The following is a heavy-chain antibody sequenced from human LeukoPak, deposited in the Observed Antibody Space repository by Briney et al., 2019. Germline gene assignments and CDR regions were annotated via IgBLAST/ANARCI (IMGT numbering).Heavy chain of an antibody. D-gene: IGHD5-18*01. V-gene: IGHV4-34*01. CDR1: RGSFSGYY. Sequence: PSETLSLTCAVYRGSFSGYYWSWIRQPPGKGLEWIGEINHSGSTNYNPSLKSRVTISVDTSKNQFSLKLSSVTAADTAVYYCARGGGYSYGQMRGYFDYWGQGTLVTVSS. J-gene: IGHJ4*02. CDR2: INHSGST. CDR3: ARGGGYSYGQMRGYFDY.